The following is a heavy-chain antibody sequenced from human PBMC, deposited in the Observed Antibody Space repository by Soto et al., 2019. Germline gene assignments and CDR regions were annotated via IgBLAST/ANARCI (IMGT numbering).Heavy chain of an antibody. Sequence: PSETLSLTRPVSDASVWSDSYHWTRIQQPPGKGLERIAYISHTGDTNYNPSLKSLVNSSIDTSRNQFSLTVPSVTAADTAVYFCARIVVGVTVDLWGQGSLVTVS. J-gene: IGHJ4*02. CDR1: DASVWSDSYH. CDR3: ARIVVGVTVDL. CDR2: ISHTGDT. D-gene: IGHD1-26*01. V-gene: IGHV4-61*01.